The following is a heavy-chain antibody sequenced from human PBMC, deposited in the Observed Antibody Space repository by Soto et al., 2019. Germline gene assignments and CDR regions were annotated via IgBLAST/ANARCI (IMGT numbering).Heavy chain of an antibody. D-gene: IGHD6-13*01. CDR2: ISNDGRNK. V-gene: IGHV3-30*18. Sequence: QVQLVESGGGMVQPGRSLRLSCAASGFTFSSYGMHWVRQAPGKGLEWVAVISNDGRNKYYADSVKGRFTISRDNSKNTLYQQMNSRRAEDTAVYYFAKDQRYSSSCYLGNAYYYGMDVWCQGTTVTVS. J-gene: IGHJ6*02. CDR1: GFTFSSYG. CDR3: AKDQRYSSSCYLGNAYYYGMDV.